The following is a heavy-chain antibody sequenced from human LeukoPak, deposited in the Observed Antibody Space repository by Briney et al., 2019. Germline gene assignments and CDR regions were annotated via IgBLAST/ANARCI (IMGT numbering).Heavy chain of an antibody. CDR2: IRFDGSNK. CDR1: GFTFSTYA. V-gene: IGHV3-30*02. CDR3: TRELAS. J-gene: IGHJ5*02. Sequence: GGSLRLSCAASGFTFSTYAMHWVRQAPGKGLGWVTFIRFDGSNKYYADSVKGRFTISRDNAKNSLYLQMNSLRVDDTAVYYCTRELASWGQGTLVTVSS.